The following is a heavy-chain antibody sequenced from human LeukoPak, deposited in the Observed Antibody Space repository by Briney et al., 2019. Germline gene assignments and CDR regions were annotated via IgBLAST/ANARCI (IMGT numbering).Heavy chain of an antibody. V-gene: IGHV1-2*02. CDR1: VYTFTAFY. J-gene: IGHJ4*02. CDR2: INSNSGDT. CDR3: AREGLVCSSSSCHYLDS. D-gene: IGHD2-2*01. Sequence: GASVKVSSTASVYTFTAFYLHWVRQAPGQGLEWMGWINSNSGDTNYEQKFQGRVTMTRDTSISTAYMEVGGLRSDDTAVYYCAREGLVCSSSSCHYLDSWGQGTLVTVSS.